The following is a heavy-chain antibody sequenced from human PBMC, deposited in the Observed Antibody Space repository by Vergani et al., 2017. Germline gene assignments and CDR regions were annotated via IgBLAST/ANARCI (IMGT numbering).Heavy chain of an antibody. J-gene: IGHJ4*02. CDR2: ISYDGRNK. CDR1: GFTFSSSA. D-gene: IGHD2-15*01. CDR3: ARDLRERCSGGSCYSGFDD. V-gene: IGHV3-30*04. Sequence: QVQLVESGGGVVQPGRSLRLSCAASGFTFSSSAMHWVRQAPGKGLEWVAVISYDGRNKYYADSVKGRFTISRDNSKNTLYLQMNSLRADDTDVYYCARDLRERCSGGSCYSGFDDWGQGTLVTVSS.